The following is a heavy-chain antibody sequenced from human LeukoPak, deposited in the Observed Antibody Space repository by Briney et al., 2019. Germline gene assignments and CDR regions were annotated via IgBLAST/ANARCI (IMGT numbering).Heavy chain of an antibody. CDR1: GYTFTGYY. Sequence: ASVKVSCKASGYTFTGYYMHWVRQAPGQGLEWMGWINPNSGGTNYAQKFQGRVTMTRDTSISAAYMELSRLRSDDTAVYYCARDHKGDYSSGWYVDYWGQGTLVTVSS. CDR2: INPNSGGT. D-gene: IGHD6-19*01. J-gene: IGHJ4*02. CDR3: ARDHKGDYSSGWYVDY. V-gene: IGHV1-2*02.